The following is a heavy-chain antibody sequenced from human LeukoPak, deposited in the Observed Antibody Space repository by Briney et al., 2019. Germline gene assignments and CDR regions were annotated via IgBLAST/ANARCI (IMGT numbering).Heavy chain of an antibody. D-gene: IGHD2-21*02. V-gene: IGHV4-59*01. J-gene: IGHJ4*02. CDR1: GGSISSYF. CDR2: IYDSGST. Sequence: SETLSLTCTVSGGSISSYFWSWIRQPPGKGLEWIGYIYDSGSTNYNPSLKSRVTISVDTSKNRFSLKLSSVTAADTAVYYCARGAYCGGDCYAGFDYGGQGPLVTVSS. CDR3: ARGAYCGGDCYAGFDY.